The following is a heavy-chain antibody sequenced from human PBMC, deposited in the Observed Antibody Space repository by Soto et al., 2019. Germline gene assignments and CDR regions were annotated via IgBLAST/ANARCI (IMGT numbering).Heavy chain of an antibody. D-gene: IGHD2-15*01. CDR1: GYTFTSYY. Sequence: ASVKVSCKASGYTFTSYYMHWVRQAPGQGLEWMGIINPSGGSTSYAQKFQGRVTMTRDTSTSTVYMELSSLRSEDTAVYYCARAVVVVAATPYAFDIWGQGTMVTVSS. V-gene: IGHV1-46*03. J-gene: IGHJ3*02. CDR3: ARAVVVVAATPYAFDI. CDR2: INPSGGST.